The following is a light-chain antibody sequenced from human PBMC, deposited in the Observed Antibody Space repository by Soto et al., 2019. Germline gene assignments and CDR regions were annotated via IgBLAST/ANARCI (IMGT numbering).Light chain of an antibody. J-gene: IGKJ4*01. CDR1: QSVSSN. V-gene: IGKV3-15*01. CDR2: GAS. CDR3: QQYHNWPPAT. Sequence: IVMTQSPGTLSVSPGESVTLSCGASQSVSSNLAWYQQKPGQAPRLLIYGASTRATGIPARFSGSGSGTEYTLSISGLQSEDFAIYYCQQYHNWPPATFGGGTKVEIK.